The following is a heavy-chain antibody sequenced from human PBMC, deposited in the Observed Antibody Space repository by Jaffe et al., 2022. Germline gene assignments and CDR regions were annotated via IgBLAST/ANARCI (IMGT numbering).Heavy chain of an antibody. V-gene: IGHV4-30-2*01. CDR3: ARDGNCSGGSCGIDY. CDR2: IYHSGST. CDR1: GGSISSGGYS. J-gene: IGHJ4*02. D-gene: IGHD2-15*01. Sequence: QLQLQESGSGLVKPSQTLSLTCAVSGGSISSGGYSWSWIRQPPGKGLEWIGYIYHSGSTYYNPSLKSRVTISVDRSKNQFSLKLSSVTAADTAVYYCARDGNCSGGSCGIDYWGQGTLVTVSS.